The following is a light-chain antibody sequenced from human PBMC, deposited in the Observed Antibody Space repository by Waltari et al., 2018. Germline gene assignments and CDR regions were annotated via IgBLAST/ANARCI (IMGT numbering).Light chain of an antibody. Sequence: QLVLTQSPSASASLGASVRLTCTLSTGHNNYAIAWHQQHPEKGPRYLVKVNNDGRHSKGDGIPDRFSASSSGAERYLTISSLQSEDEADYYCQTGDTGIVFGGGTKLTVL. V-gene: IGLV4-69*01. CDR2: VNNDGRH. CDR3: QTGDTGIV. J-gene: IGLJ2*01. CDR1: TGHNNYA.